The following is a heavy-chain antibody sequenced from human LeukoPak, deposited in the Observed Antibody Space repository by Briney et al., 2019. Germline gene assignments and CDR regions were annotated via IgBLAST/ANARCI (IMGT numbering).Heavy chain of an antibody. D-gene: IGHD6-6*01. J-gene: IGHJ6*02. V-gene: IGHV4-4*07. Sequence: SETRSLTCTVSGGSISSYYWSWIRQPAGKGLEWIGRIYTSGSTNYNPSLKSRVTMSVDTSKNQFSLKLSSVTAADTAVYYCARTGSSSLYYYGMDVWGQGTTVTVSS. CDR1: GGSISSYY. CDR2: IYTSGST. CDR3: ARTGSSSLYYYGMDV.